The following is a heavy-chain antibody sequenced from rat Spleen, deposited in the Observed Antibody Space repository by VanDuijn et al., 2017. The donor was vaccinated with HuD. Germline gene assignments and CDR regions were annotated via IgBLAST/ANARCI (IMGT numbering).Heavy chain of an antibody. D-gene: IGHD4-3*01. Sequence: EVHLVESGGGLVQPGRSLKLSCAASGFTFNNYDMAWVRQAPTKGMEWVASISPSGGGTYYRDSVKGRFTVSRDNAKTILYLQMDRVRSDDTATYYCERQDTSGYSNWFAYWGQGTLVTVSS. CDR1: GFTFNNYD. CDR3: ERQDTSGYSNWFAY. CDR2: ISPSGGGT. J-gene: IGHJ3*01. V-gene: IGHV5-25*01.